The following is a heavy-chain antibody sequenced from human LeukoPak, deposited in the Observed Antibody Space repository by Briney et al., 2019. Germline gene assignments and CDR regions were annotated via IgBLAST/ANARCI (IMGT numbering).Heavy chain of an antibody. Sequence: GASVKVSCKASGYTFTSYGITWVRQAPGQGLEWMGWINANNGNTNYAQNLQGRVTMTRDTSTSTAYMELSSLRSEDTAVYYCARGDSDSWYPLHYWGQGTLVTVSS. CDR2: INANNGNT. CDR1: GYTFTSYG. D-gene: IGHD6-13*01. CDR3: ARGDSDSWYPLHY. V-gene: IGHV1-18*01. J-gene: IGHJ4*02.